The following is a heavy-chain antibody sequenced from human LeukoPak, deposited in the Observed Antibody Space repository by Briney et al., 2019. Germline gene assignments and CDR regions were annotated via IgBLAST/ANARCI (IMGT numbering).Heavy chain of an antibody. CDR1: GFTFSSYA. CDR2: ISGSGGST. J-gene: IGHJ1*01. Sequence: PGGSLRLSCAASGFTFSSYAMSWVRQAPGKGLEWVSAISGSGGSTYYADPGRGRFTISRDNSKNTLYLKMNSMRAEDTAVYYCAKDQKDYYDSSGYIWGQGTLVTVSS. CDR3: AKDQKDYYDSSGYI. V-gene: IGHV3-23*01. D-gene: IGHD3-22*01.